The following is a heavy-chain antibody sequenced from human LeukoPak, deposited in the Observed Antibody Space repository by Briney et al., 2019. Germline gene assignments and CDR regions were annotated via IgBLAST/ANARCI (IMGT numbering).Heavy chain of an antibody. J-gene: IGHJ4*02. CDR2: ISGRGGST. CDR1: GFTFSSYA. Sequence: PGGSLRLSCAASGFTFSSYAMSWVRQAPGKGLEWVSAISGRGGSTYYADSVKGRFTISRDNSKNTLYLQMNSLRAEDTAVYYCAKTVVVVVAATNFDYWGQGTLVTVSS. V-gene: IGHV3-23*01. CDR3: AKTVVVVVAATNFDY. D-gene: IGHD2-15*01.